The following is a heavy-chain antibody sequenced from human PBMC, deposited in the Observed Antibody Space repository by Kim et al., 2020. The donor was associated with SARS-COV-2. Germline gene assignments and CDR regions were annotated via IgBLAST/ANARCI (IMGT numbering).Heavy chain of an antibody. CDR2: ISSDGDTM. CDR1: GFSFSTYA. V-gene: IGHV3-30-3*01. CDR3: ARGQHLGGLSLYRPCDR. Sequence: GGSLRLSCAASGFSFSTYAMDWVRQAPGKGLEWVAVISSDGDTMYSADSVKGRFTISRDNSKNMLYLQMSSLRAEDTAVYYCARGQHLGGLSLYRPCDRGGRGTLFTVSS. D-gene: IGHD3-16*02. J-gene: IGHJ5*02.